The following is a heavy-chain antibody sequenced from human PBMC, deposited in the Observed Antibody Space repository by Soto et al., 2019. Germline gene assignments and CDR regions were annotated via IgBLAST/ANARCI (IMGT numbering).Heavy chain of an antibody. J-gene: IGHJ6*02. D-gene: IGHD4-17*01. V-gene: IGHV5-51*01. CDR2: IYPGDSDT. Sequence: GESLKISCQSSGYSFTNYWIAWVRQMPGKGLEWMGIIYPGDSDTRYSPSFQGQVTISADKSISNAYLQWSSLKASDTAMYYCARHPTTLYGMDVWGQGTTVTVSS. CDR1: GYSFTNYW. CDR3: ARHPTTLYGMDV.